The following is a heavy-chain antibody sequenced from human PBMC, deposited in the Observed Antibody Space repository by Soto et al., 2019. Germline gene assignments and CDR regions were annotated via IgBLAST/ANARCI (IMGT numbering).Heavy chain of an antibody. CDR3: AKDTFPTALYYYYGMDV. D-gene: IGHD3-16*01. CDR1: GFTFSSYG. V-gene: IGHV3-30*18. Sequence: QVQLVESGGCVVQPGRSLRLSCAASGFTFSSYGMHWVRQAPGKGLEWVAVISYDGSNKYYADSVKGRFTISRDNSKNTLYLQMNSLRAEDTAVYYCAKDTFPTALYYYYGMDVWGQGTTVTVSS. J-gene: IGHJ6*02. CDR2: ISYDGSNK.